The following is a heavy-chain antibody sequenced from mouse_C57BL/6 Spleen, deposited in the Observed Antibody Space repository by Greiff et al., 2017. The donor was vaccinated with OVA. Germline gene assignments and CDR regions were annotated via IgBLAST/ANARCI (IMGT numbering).Heavy chain of an antibody. V-gene: IGHV5-4*01. CDR3: ARDSSYDAY. J-gene: IGHJ3*01. Sequence: DVHLVESGGGLVKPGGSLKLSCAASGFTFSSYAMSWVRQTPEKRLEWVATISDGGSYTSYPDNVKGRFTISRDNAKHNLYLQMSHLKSEDTAMYYCARDSSYDAYWGQGTLVTVSA. CDR1: GFTFSSYA. CDR2: ISDGGSYT. D-gene: IGHD1-1*01.